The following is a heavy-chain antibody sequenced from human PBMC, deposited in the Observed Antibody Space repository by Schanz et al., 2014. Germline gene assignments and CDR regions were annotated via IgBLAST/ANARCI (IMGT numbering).Heavy chain of an antibody. CDR3: TTSVYDSGTY. Sequence: QVQLLESGGGLVKPGGSLRLSCSASGFTFSDSFMSWIRQTPGKGLEWLSYISSSGNIIHYADSVKGRFTISRDNSKNTLYLQMNSLRAEDTAVYYCTTSVYDSGTYWGQGTLVTVSS. J-gene: IGHJ4*02. CDR1: GFTFSDSF. V-gene: IGHV3-11*04. CDR2: ISSSGNII. D-gene: IGHD4-17*01.